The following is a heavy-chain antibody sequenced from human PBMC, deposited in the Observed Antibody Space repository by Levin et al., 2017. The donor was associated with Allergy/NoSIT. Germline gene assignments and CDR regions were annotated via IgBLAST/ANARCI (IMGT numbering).Heavy chain of an antibody. CDR2: IYSGGST. D-gene: IGHD6-25*01. CDR3: ARDVATGAFDI. CDR1: GVTVSSNY. Sequence: GESLKISCAASGVTVSSNYMNWVRQAPGKGLEWVSVIYSGGSTYYADSVKGRFTIARDNSKNTLYLQMNSLRAEDTAAYYCARDVATGAFDIWGQGTMVTVSS. J-gene: IGHJ3*02. V-gene: IGHV3-53*01.